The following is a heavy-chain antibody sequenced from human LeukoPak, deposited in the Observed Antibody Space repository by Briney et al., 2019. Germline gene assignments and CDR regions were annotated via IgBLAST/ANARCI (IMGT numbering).Heavy chain of an antibody. V-gene: IGHV1-8*01. CDR2: MNPNSGNT. CDR1: GYTFTSYD. J-gene: IGHJ4*02. CDR3: ARGGYYYDSSGYYYNY. Sequence: ASVKVSCKASGYTFTSYDINWVRQATGQGLEWMGWMNPNSGNTGYAQKFQGRVTMTRNTSISIAYMELSSLRSEDTAVYYCARGGYYYDSSGYYYNYWGQGTLVTVSS. D-gene: IGHD3-22*01.